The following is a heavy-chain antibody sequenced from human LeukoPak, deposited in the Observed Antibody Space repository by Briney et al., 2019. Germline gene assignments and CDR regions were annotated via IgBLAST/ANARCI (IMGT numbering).Heavy chain of an antibody. CDR1: GGSISSGDYY. V-gene: IGHV4-30-4*08. CDR2: IYYSGST. Sequence: SQTLSLTCTVSGGSISSGDYYWSWIRQPPGKGLEWIGYIYYSGSTYYNPSLKSRVTISVDTSKNQFSLKPSSVTAADTAVYYCARDGTQRGYSYAFDIWGQGTMVTVSS. CDR3: ARDGTQRGYSYAFDI. D-gene: IGHD5-18*01. J-gene: IGHJ3*02.